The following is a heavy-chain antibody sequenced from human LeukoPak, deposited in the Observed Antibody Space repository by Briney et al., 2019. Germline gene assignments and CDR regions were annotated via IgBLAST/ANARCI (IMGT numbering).Heavy chain of an antibody. CDR2: IIPIFGTA. D-gene: IGHD5-18*01. CDR3: ARGEGVDTAMVSNNYYYYYMDV. V-gene: IGHV1-69*05. J-gene: IGHJ6*03. CDR1: GYTLTELS. Sequence: GASVKVSCKVSGYTLTELSMHWVRQAPGQGLEWMGGIIPIFGTANYAQKFQGRVTITTDESTSTAYMELSSLRSEDTAVYYCARGEGVDTAMVSNNYYYYYMDVWGKGTTVTVSS.